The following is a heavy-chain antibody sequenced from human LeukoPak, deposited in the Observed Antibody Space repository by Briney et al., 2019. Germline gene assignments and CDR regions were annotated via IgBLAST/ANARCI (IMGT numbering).Heavy chain of an antibody. D-gene: IGHD2-2*01. CDR1: GGSISSYY. CDR3: ARRYCSSTSCYRESDNWFGP. Sequence: SETLSLTCTVSGGSISSYYWSWIRQPPGKGLEWIGYIYYSGSTNYNPSLKSRVTISVDTSKNQFSLKLSSVTAADTAVYYCARRYCSSTSCYRESDNWFGPWGQGTLVTVSS. V-gene: IGHV4-59*08. CDR2: IYYSGST. J-gene: IGHJ5*02.